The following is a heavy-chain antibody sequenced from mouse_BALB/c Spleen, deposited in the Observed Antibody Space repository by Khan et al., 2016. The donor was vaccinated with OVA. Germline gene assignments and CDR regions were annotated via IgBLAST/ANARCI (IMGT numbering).Heavy chain of an antibody. CDR1: GFTFSSFG. D-gene: IGHD4-1*01. V-gene: IGHV5-17*02. CDR3: TRGGNWDDCDY. J-gene: IGHJ2*01. CDR2: SSSDSSAI. Sequence: EVKLVESGGGLVQPGGSRKLSCAASGFTFSSFGMHWIRQAPEKGLEWVAYSSSDSSAIFYADTVKGRFTISRDNPKNTLFLQMPRRRADDTAMYYCTRGGNWDDCDYWGHGTTLTGSS.